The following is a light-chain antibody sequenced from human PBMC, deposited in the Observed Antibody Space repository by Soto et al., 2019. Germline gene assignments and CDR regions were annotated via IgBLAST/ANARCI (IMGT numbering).Light chain of an antibody. CDR2: KAS. CDR1: QSISSW. J-gene: IGKJ5*01. CDR3: QKYNSYSSIT. Sequence: DIQMTQSPSTLSASVGDRVTITCRASQSISSWLAWYQQKPGIAPKLLIYKASTLETGVPPRFSGSGSETEFTLTISSLQPDDFATYHCQKYNSYSSITFGQGTRLEIK. V-gene: IGKV1-5*03.